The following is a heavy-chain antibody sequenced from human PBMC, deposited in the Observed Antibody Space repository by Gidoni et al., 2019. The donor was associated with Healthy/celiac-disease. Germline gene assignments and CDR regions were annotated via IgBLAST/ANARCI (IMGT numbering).Heavy chain of an antibody. CDR1: GGSISSSSYY. D-gene: IGHD4-17*01. J-gene: IGHJ6*02. Sequence: QLQLQESGPGLVKPSATLSLTCTVPGGSISSSSYYWGWIRQPPGKGLEWIGSIYYSGSTYYNPSLKSRVTISVDTSKNQFSLKLSSVTAADTAVYYCAKRNGDYDTNDHNYYYYYGMDVWGQGTTVTVSS. CDR2: IYYSGST. CDR3: AKRNGDYDTNDHNYYYYYGMDV. V-gene: IGHV4-39*07.